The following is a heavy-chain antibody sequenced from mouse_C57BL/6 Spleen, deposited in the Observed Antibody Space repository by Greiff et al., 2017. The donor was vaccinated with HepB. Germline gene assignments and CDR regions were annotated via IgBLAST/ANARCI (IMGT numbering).Heavy chain of an antibody. CDR1: GFTFSDYG. Sequence: EVMLVESGGGLVKPGGSLKLSCAASGFTFSDYGMHWVRQAPEKGLEWVAYISSGSSTIYYADTVKGRFTMSRDNAKNTLFLQMTSLRSEDTAMYYCAREYGLYYAMDYWGQGTSVTVSS. V-gene: IGHV5-17*01. CDR2: ISSGSSTI. J-gene: IGHJ4*01. CDR3: AREYGLYYAMDY. D-gene: IGHD3-1*01.